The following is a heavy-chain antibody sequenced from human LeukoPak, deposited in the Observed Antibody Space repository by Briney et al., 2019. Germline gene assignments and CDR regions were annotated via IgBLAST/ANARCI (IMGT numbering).Heavy chain of an antibody. Sequence: SETLSLTRTVSAGSISSYYWSSLQQPPGKGLEWLGYIYYSRSTNHNPSLKSRVTISVDTPKIHFSLKLSSVTAADTAVFYCARFLDWFDPWGQGTLVTVSS. CDR1: AGSISSYY. V-gene: IGHV4-59*08. CDR2: IYYSRST. J-gene: IGHJ5*02. D-gene: IGHD2/OR15-2a*01. CDR3: ARFLDWFDP.